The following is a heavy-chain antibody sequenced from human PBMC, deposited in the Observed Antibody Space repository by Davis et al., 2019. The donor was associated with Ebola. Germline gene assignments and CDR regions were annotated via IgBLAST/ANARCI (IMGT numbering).Heavy chain of an antibody. CDR3: ARAVGVGSYYNY. V-gene: IGHV4-34*01. D-gene: IGHD1-26*01. Sequence: SETLSLTCAVYGGSFSGYYWSWIRQPPGKGLEWIGEINHSGSTNYNPSLKSRVTISVDTSKSQFSLKLSSVTAADTAVYYCARAVGVGSYYNYWGQGTLVTVSS. CDR1: GGSFSGYY. J-gene: IGHJ4*02. CDR2: INHSGST.